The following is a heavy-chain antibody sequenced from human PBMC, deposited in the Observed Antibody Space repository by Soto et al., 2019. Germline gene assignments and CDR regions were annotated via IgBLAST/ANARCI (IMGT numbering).Heavy chain of an antibody. CDR1: GFTFSSYA. J-gene: IGHJ4*02. CDR2: ISSSGGST. CDR3: AKDSGGYSGYPNDY. V-gene: IGHV3-23*01. D-gene: IGHD5-12*01. Sequence: EVQLLESGGGLVQPGGSLRLSCAASGFTFSSYAMSWVRQAPGKGLQWVSAISSSGGSTYYADSVKGRFTISRDNSKNTLYLQMNSLRAEDTAVYYCAKDSGGYSGYPNDYWGQGTLVTVSS.